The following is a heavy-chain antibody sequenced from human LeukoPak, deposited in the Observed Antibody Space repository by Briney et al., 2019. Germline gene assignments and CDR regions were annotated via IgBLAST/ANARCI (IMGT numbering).Heavy chain of an antibody. CDR1: GFTFSTYA. CDR2: ISYDGTNK. CDR3: ARGGDWHWFDP. D-gene: IGHD3/OR15-3a*01. Sequence: GGSLRLSCAASGFTFSTYAMDWVRQAPGKGLEWGAVISYDGTNKYYADSVKGRFTISRDNSKNTLYLQMNSLRAEDTAVYYCARGGDWHWFDPWGQGTLVTVSS. J-gene: IGHJ5*02. V-gene: IGHV3-30-3*01.